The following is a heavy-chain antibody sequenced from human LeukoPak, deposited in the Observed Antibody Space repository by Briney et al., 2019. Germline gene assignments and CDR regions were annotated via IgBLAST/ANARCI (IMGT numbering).Heavy chain of an antibody. Sequence: GRSLGLSCAASGFTFSSYAMHWVRQAPGKGLEWVAVISYDGSNKYYADSVKGRFTISRDNSKNTLYLQMNSLRAEDTAVYYCAKPGRDHYWVYYYMDVWGKGTTVTVSS. CDR2: ISYDGSNK. CDR3: AKPGRDHYWVYYYMDV. CDR1: GFTFSSYA. D-gene: IGHD3-10*01. J-gene: IGHJ6*03. V-gene: IGHV3-30-3*01.